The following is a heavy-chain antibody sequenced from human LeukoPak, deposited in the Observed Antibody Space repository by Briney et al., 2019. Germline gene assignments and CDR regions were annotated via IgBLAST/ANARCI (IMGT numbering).Heavy chain of an antibody. D-gene: IGHD2-15*01. J-gene: IGHJ6*02. V-gene: IGHV3-21*01. CDR1: GFTFSSYS. CDR3: ARQGYWHDRGEYYYSGLDV. Sequence: KPGGSLRLSCAASGFTFSSYSMNWVRQAPGKGPEWVASISHSSSHLSYADSVKGRFTISRDNANNSLYLQLDSLGADDTAVYYCARQGYWHDRGEYYYSGLDVWGQGTTVTVSS. CDR2: ISHSSSHL.